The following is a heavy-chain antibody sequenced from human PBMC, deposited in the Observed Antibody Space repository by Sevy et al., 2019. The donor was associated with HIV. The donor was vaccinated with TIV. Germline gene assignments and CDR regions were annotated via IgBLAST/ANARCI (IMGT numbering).Heavy chain of an antibody. CDR1: GYSISSGCY. J-gene: IGHJ6*03. Sequence: SETLSLTCAVSGYSISSGCYWGWIRQPPGKGLEWIESIYYSGSTYYNPSLKSRVTISVDTSKNQFSLKLSSVTAADTAVYYCARDLGSGWPDYYYYYMDVWGKGTTVTVSS. CDR3: ARDLGSGWPDYYYYYMDV. V-gene: IGHV4-38-2*02. CDR2: IYYSGST. D-gene: IGHD6-19*01.